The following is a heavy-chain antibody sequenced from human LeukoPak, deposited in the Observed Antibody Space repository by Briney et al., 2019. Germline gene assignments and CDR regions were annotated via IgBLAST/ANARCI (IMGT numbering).Heavy chain of an antibody. D-gene: IGHD5-12*01. Sequence: PGGSLRLSCAASGFTFSSYSMNWVRQAPGKGLEWGSSISSSSYIYYADSVKGRFTISRDNAKNSLYLQMNSLRAEDTAVYYCARVEWLRLWAFDYWGQGTLVTVSS. CDR2: ISSSSYI. J-gene: IGHJ4*02. V-gene: IGHV3-21*01. CDR3: ARVEWLRLWAFDY. CDR1: GFTFSSYS.